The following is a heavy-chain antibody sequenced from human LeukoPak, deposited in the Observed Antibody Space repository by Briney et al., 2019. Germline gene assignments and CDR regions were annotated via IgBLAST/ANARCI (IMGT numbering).Heavy chain of an antibody. CDR2: ISSSGSTI. J-gene: IGHJ4*02. CDR3: AKRVTSSSSWYGFDY. CDR1: GFTFSDYY. D-gene: IGHD6-13*01. V-gene: IGHV3-11*04. Sequence: PGGSLRLSCAASGFTFSDYYMSWIRQAPGKGLECVSYISSSGSTIYYADSVKVRFTISRDNAQNSLYLQMTSLRAEDTAVYYCAKRVTSSSSWYGFDYWGQGTLVTVSS.